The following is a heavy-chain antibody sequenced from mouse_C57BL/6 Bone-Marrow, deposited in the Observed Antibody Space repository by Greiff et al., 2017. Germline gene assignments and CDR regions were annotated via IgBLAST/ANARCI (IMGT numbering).Heavy chain of an antibody. CDR2: IYPGNGDT. Sequence: LQQSGAELVRPGASVKMSCKASGYTFTSYNMHWVKQTPRQGLEWIGAIYPGNGDTSNNQKFKGKATLTVDKSSSTAYMHLSSLTSEDYAVYFCAREGGVYYEEDMDYWGQGTSVTVSS. D-gene: IGHD2-4*01. CDR3: AREGGVYYEEDMDY. CDR1: GYTFTSYN. J-gene: IGHJ4*01. V-gene: IGHV1-12*01.